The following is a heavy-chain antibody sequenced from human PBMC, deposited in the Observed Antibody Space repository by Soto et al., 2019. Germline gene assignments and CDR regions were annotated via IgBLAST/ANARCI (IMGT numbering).Heavy chain of an antibody. Sequence: SETLSLTCTVSGGSISSYYWSWIRQPPGKGLEWIGYIYYSGSTNYNPSLKSRVTISLDTSKNQFSLKLSSVTAADTAVYYCARGRVAVAGTLGDFDYWGQGTLVTVSS. V-gene: IGHV4-59*01. CDR3: ARGRVAVAGTLGDFDY. D-gene: IGHD6-19*01. J-gene: IGHJ4*02. CDR2: IYYSGST. CDR1: GGSISSYY.